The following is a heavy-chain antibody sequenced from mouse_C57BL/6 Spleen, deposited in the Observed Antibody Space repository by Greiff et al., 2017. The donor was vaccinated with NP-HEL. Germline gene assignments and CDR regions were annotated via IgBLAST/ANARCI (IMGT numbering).Heavy chain of an antibody. Sequence: VQLQQSGAELVRPGASVKLSCKASGYTFTDYYINWVKQRPGQGLEWIARIYPGSGNTYYNEKFKGKATLTAEKSSSTAYMQLSSLTSEDSAVYFCARGLYDGYSYYFDYWGQGTTLTVSS. CDR1: GYTFTDYY. J-gene: IGHJ2*01. CDR2: IYPGSGNT. CDR3: ARGLYDGYSYYFDY. D-gene: IGHD2-3*01. V-gene: IGHV1-76*01.